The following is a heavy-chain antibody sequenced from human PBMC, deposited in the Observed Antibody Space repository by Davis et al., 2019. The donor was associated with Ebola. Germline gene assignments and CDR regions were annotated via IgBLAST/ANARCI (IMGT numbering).Heavy chain of an antibody. D-gene: IGHD2-2*01. CDR1: GGSFSGYH. J-gene: IGHJ6*02. Sequence: SETLSLTCAVYGGSFSGYHWSWIRQPPGKGLEWIGEINHSGSTNYNPSLKSRVTISVDTSKNQFSLKLSSVTAADTAVYYCARERRIVVVPAAAHYYYYGMDVWGQGTTVTVSS. V-gene: IGHV4-34*01. CDR3: ARERRIVVVPAAAHYYYYGMDV. CDR2: INHSGST.